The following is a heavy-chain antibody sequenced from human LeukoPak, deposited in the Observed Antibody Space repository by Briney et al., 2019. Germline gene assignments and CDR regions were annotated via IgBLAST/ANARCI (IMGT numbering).Heavy chain of an antibody. V-gene: IGHV4-34*01. D-gene: IGHD3-22*01. CDR2: INHSGST. CDR1: GGSFSGYY. CDR3: ARGAYDSSGYYPIWFDP. J-gene: IGHJ5*02. Sequence: PSETLSLTCAVYGGSFSGYYWSWIRQPPGKGLEWIGEINHSGSTNYNPSLKSRVTISVDTSKNQFSLKLSSVTAADTAVYYCARGAYDSSGYYPIWFDPRGQGTLVTVSS.